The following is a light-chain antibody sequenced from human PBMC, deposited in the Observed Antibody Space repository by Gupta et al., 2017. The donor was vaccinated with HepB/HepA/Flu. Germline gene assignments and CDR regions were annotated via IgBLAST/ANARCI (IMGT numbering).Light chain of an antibody. J-gene: IGLJ1*01. V-gene: IGLV2-11*01. Sequence: SALTPPRPVSRSPAPAGTISCTGTSSDVGGYNYVSCDQPHPGKAHILMIYDVSKRPAGAPGCFSGSKAGNTASLTISGREDEEEADYYCCSDARSDTYVFGTGTKVTVL. CDR2: DVS. CDR3: CSDARSDTYV. CDR1: SSDVGGYNY.